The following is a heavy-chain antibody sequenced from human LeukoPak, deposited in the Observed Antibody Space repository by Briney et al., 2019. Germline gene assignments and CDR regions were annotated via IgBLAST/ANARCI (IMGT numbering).Heavy chain of an antibody. Sequence: ASVKVSCKASGYTFTGYYMHWVRQAPGQGLERMGWINPNSGGTNYAQKFQGWVTITRDTSISTAYMELSRLRSDDTAVYYCARDAVYAGLDYWGQGTLVTVSS. CDR2: INPNSGGT. CDR1: GYTFTGYY. V-gene: IGHV1-2*04. J-gene: IGHJ4*02. CDR3: ARDAVYAGLDY. D-gene: IGHD1-14*01.